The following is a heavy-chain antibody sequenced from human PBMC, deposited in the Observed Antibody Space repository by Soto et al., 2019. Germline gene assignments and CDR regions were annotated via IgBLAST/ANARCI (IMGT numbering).Heavy chain of an antibody. CDR3: AIRTGQLAIISEFDGDWFFEV. CDR2: INPDSGGT. V-gene: IGHV1-2*02. CDR1: GYTFTDYY. D-gene: IGHD2-2*01. J-gene: IGHJ2*01. Sequence: ASVKVSCKASGYTFTDYYIHWVRQAPGHGLEWVGWINPDSGGTNLAQRFQGRVTMTSDTSINTAYMELSSLRSDDTAVYYCAIRTGQLAIISEFDGDWFFEVWGRGTLVTVSS.